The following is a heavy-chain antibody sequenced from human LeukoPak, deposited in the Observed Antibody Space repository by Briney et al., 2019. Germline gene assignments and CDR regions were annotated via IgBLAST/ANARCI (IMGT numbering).Heavy chain of an antibody. CDR3: ANDIDLVAMITGN. CDR2: VSGSVGST. CDR1: GFTFTIYA. D-gene: IGHD5-12*01. Sequence: GRSLRLSCAASGFTFTIYAMSGVRQAPGEGLEWVSGVSGSVGSTYYADSVKVRFTISRDNSKNTLYLQRNSLKAQDTPGYSCANDIDLVAMITGNWGQGTMVTVSS. V-gene: IGHV3-23*01. J-gene: IGHJ4*02.